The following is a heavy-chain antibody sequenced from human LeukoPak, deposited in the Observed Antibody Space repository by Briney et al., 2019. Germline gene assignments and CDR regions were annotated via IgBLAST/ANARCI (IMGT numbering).Heavy chain of an antibody. J-gene: IGHJ4*02. CDR2: INTNTGNP. CDR3: ARGLDYVLFFEVVTPPGDY. CDR1: GYTFTSYA. V-gene: IGHV7-4-1*02. D-gene: IGHD4-23*01. Sequence: ASVKVSCKASGYTFTSYAMNWVRQAPGQGLEWMGWINTNTGNPTYAQGFTGRFVFSLDTSVSTAYLQISSLKAEDTAVYYCARGLDYVLFFEVVTPPGDYWGQGTLVTVSS.